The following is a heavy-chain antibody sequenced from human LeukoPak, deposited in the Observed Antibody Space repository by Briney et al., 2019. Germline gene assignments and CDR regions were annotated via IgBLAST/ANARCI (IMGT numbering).Heavy chain of an antibody. D-gene: IGHD1-14*01. CDR2: IYRGGNT. V-gene: IGHV3-53*01. CDR3: ATPLTGLHY. CDR1: EFSVSGNY. J-gene: IGHJ4*02. Sequence: GGSLRLSCAASEFSVSGNYMMWVRQAPGKGLEWVSDIYRGGNTNYADSVKGRFTISRDNSKNTLYLQMNSLRAEDTAVYYCATPLTGLHYWGQGTLVTVSS.